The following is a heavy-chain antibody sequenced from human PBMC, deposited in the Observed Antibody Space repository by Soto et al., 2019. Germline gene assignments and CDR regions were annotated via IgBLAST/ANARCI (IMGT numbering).Heavy chain of an antibody. CDR1: GGSFSGYY. CDR2: INHGGST. CDR3: ARGITLGDAVDKNYFDS. Sequence: PSETLSLTCAVYGGSFSGYYWTWIRQPPGRGLEWIGDINHGGSTNYNPSLKSRVAISVDTSNNQFSLQLRSVNAADTAVYYCARGITLGDAVDKNYFDSWGQGTLVTVSS. D-gene: IGHD3-10*01. V-gene: IGHV4-34*01. J-gene: IGHJ4*02.